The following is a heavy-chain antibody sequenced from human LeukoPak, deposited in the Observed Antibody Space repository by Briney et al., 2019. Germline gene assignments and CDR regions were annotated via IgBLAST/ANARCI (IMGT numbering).Heavy chain of an antibody. Sequence: GESLRISCKVSGYSFTTYWISWVRQMPGKGLEWMGRIDPSNSYTDYAPSFQGHVTISADRSLSTAYLQWYSLKASDTAMYYCARQDFWGQGTLVTVSS. J-gene: IGHJ4*02. CDR1: GYSFTTYW. CDR2: IDPSNSYT. V-gene: IGHV5-10-1*01. CDR3: ARQDF.